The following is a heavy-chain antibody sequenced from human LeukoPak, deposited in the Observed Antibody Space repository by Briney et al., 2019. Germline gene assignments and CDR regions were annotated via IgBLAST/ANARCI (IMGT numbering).Heavy chain of an antibody. V-gene: IGHV1-3*01. CDR3: ARDSSSWPV. D-gene: IGHD6-13*01. J-gene: IGHJ4*02. Sequence: ASVKVSCKTSGYTFSSYAIQWVRQAPGQRLEWMGWINAGNGNTKYSQKFQGRVTITSDTSASTAYMELTSLRSEDTAVYYCARDSSSWPVWGQGTLVTVSS. CDR2: INAGNGNT. CDR1: GYTFSSYA.